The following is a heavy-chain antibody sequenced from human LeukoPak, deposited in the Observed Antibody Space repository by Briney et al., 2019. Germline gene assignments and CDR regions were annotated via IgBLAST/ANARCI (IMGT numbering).Heavy chain of an antibody. CDR3: ARGGDYADS. D-gene: IGHD4-17*01. J-gene: IGHJ5*01. CDR2: IRSNGNTI. Sequence: GGSLRLSCAASGFTFSNYGMNWVRQAPGKGLEWVSYIRSNGNTIYYADSVRGRFTISRDNAKNSLFLQMNSLRAEDTAVYYCARGGDYADSWGQGTLVTVSS. CDR1: GFTFSNYG. V-gene: IGHV3-48*03.